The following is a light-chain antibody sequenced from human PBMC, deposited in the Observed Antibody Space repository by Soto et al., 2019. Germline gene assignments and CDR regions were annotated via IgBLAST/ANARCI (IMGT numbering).Light chain of an antibody. Sequence: QSVLTQPPSASGTPGQRVTISCSGSGSNIGSNYVNWYQHLPGTAPKLLIYSDDQRPSGVPDRFSGSKSGTSASLAISGLQSEDEADYFCAAWNDNPNGPGYVFGTGTKVTVL. CDR2: SDD. CDR3: AAWNDNPNGPGYV. CDR1: GSNIGSNY. V-gene: IGLV1-44*01. J-gene: IGLJ1*01.